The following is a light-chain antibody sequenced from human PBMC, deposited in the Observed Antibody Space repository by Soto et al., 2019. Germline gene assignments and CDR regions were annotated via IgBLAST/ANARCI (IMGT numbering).Light chain of an antibody. V-gene: IGKV1-39*01. Sequence: DIPMTQSPSSLSASVGDRVTITCRASQSISSYLNWYQQKPGKAPKLLVYAASSLQSGVPSRFSGSGSGTDLTLTISSLEPEGFATYYWPQCYSTPRTFGQGVKVEIK. CDR2: AAS. CDR1: QSISSY. J-gene: IGKJ1*01. CDR3: PQCYSTPRT.